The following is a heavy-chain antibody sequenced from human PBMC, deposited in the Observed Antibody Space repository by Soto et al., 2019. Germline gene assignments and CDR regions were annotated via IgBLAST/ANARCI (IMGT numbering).Heavy chain of an antibody. CDR1: GYTFSTYG. Sequence: ASVKVSCKASGYTFSTYGITWVRQAPGQGLDWMGWINPLKGDTKSAANFQDRVTMTTDTSTRTAYMELRSLRSDDTAVYYCARVKVPAAILGAFXLWGQGTLVNV. J-gene: IGHJ3*01. CDR2: INPLKGDT. V-gene: IGHV1-18*01. CDR3: ARVKVPAAILGAFXL. D-gene: IGHD2-2*02.